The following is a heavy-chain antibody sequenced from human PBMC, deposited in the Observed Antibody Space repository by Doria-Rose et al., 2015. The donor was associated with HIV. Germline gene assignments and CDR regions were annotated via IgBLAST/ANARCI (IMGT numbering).Heavy chain of an antibody. Sequence: QVTLKESGPVLVKPTETLTLTCTVSGVSLSSPGMGVSWIRQPPGKALEWLANIFSDDERSYKTSLESRLTISRSTSKSQVVLTMTDMDPVDTATYYCARIKSSRWYHKYYFDFWGQGTLVIVSA. CDR2: IFSDDER. CDR3: ARIKSSRWYHKYYFDF. V-gene: IGHV2-26*01. J-gene: IGHJ4*02. D-gene: IGHD6-13*01. CDR1: GVSLSSPGMG.